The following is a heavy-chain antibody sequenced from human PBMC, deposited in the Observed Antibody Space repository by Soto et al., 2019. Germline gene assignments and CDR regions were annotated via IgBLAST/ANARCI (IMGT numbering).Heavy chain of an antibody. J-gene: IGHJ4*02. CDR2: IYYSGST. Sequence: ETLSLTCTVSGGSISSYYWSWIRQPPGKGLEWTGYIYYSGSTNYNPSLKSRVTISVDTSKNQFSLKLSSVTAADTAVYYCARGGPLMVRGVNTPYYFDYGAQGPLVTVPP. CDR1: GGSISSYY. CDR3: ARGGPLMVRGVNTPYYFDY. V-gene: IGHV4-59*01. D-gene: IGHD3-10*01.